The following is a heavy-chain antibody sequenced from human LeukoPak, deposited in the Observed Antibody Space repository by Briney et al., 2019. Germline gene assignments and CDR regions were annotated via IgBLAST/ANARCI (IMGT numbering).Heavy chain of an antibody. Sequence: GSLRLSCAASGLPIADFAMHWVRQAPGKGLEWVSLISGDGVSTFYADSVKGRFSISRDNSKNSLYLEMNSLRTEDAAMYYCAKESGKFDYWGQGTLVAVSS. V-gene: IGHV3-43*02. CDR1: GLPIADFA. CDR2: ISGDGVST. CDR3: AKESGKFDY. J-gene: IGHJ4*02.